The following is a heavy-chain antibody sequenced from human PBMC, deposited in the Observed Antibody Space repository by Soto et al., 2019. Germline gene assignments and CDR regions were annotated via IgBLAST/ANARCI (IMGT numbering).Heavy chain of an antibody. CDR3: ARGGDVNYYHGMDV. Sequence: QVQLVQSGGEVKKPGASVKLSCTASGYTFTSYGISWVRQAPGQGLEWMGWISAYNGKTNYAQNVQGRVTMTTDTTTRTAYMDRRRLRSDDTAVYYCARGGDVNYYHGMDVGGQGTTFTVSS. J-gene: IGHJ6*02. CDR2: ISAYNGKT. CDR1: GYTFTSYG. D-gene: IGHD5-12*01. V-gene: IGHV1-18*01.